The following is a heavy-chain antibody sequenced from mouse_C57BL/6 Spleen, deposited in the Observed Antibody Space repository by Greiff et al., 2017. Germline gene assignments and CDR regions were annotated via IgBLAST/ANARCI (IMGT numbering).Heavy chain of an antibody. D-gene: IGHD1-1*01. CDR1: GYTFTSYW. Sequence: QVQLQQPGAELVRPGSSVKLSCKASGYTFTSYWMHWVKQRPIQGLEWIGNIDSSDSETHYNQKFKDKATLTVDKSSSTAYMQLSSLTSEDSAVYYGAREGSSYLDYFDYWGQGTTLTVSS. CDR3: AREGSSYLDYFDY. V-gene: IGHV1-52*01. CDR2: IDSSDSET. J-gene: IGHJ2*01.